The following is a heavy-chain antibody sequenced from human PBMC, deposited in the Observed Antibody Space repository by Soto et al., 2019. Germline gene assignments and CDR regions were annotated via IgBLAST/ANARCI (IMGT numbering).Heavy chain of an antibody. V-gene: IGHV3-23*01. J-gene: IGHJ4*02. CDR2: IRATGGQT. CDR1: GFTFRNFV. D-gene: IGHD2-21*01. Sequence: EVQLLESGGGMVQPGGSLRLSCAASGFTFRNFVMSWVRQAPGKGLEWVSAIRATGGQTFYADSVKGRFTISRDNSKNMLYRQINSLRDEDTALYFCAQDRGWGVVSPSHDYWGQGTLVTVSS. CDR3: AQDRGWGVVSPSHDY.